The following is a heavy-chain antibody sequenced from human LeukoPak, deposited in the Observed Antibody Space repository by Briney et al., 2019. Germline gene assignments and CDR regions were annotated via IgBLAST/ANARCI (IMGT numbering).Heavy chain of an antibody. V-gene: IGHV1-69*05. Sequence: ASVKVSCKASGGTFSSYAISWVRQAPGQGLEWMGRIIPIFGTANYAQKFQGRVTMTRDTSISTAYMELSRLRSDDTAVYYCARGTRDDISTGYYNYWGQGTLVTVSS. CDR3: ARGTRDDISTGYYNY. J-gene: IGHJ4*02. CDR1: GGTFSSYA. CDR2: IIPIFGTA. D-gene: IGHD3-9*01.